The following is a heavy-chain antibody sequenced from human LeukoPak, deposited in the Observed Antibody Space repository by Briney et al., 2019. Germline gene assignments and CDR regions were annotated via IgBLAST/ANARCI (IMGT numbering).Heavy chain of an antibody. V-gene: IGHV4-30-4*01. D-gene: IGHD6-19*01. Sequence: KPSETLSLTCTVSGGSISSGDYYWSWIRQPPGKGLEWIGYIYYSGSTYYNPSLKSRVTISVDTSKNQFSLKLSSVTAADTAVYYCATDRYSSGWYGFDYWGQGTLVTVSS. CDR2: IYYSGST. CDR3: ATDRYSSGWYGFDY. CDR1: GGSISSGDYY. J-gene: IGHJ4*02.